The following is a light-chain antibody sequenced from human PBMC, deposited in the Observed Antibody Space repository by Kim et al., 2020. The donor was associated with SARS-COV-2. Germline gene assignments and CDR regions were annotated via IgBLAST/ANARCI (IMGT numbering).Light chain of an antibody. CDR3: NSRDNNDNVL. J-gene: IGLJ2*01. V-gene: IGLV3-19*01. Sequence: SSELTQDPAVSVALGQTVRITCQGDSLRSYYTTWYQQKPGQAPIVVVYGKNNRPSGIPDRFSGSSSGNTASLTITGTQVGDEADYYCNSRDNNDNVLFGGGTKVTVL. CDR1: SLRSYY. CDR2: GKN.